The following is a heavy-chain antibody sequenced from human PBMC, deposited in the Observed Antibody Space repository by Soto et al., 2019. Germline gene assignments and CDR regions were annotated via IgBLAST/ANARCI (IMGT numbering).Heavy chain of an antibody. V-gene: IGHV1-69*13. CDR3: ARDLRNYYYGMDV. CDR2: VIPIFGTA. Sequence: SVKVSCKASGGTFSSYAISWVRQAPGQGLEWMGGVIPIFGTANYAQKFQGRVTSTADESTSTAYMELSSLRSEDTAVYYCARDLRNYYYGMDVWGQGTTVTVSS. CDR1: GGTFSSYA. J-gene: IGHJ6*02.